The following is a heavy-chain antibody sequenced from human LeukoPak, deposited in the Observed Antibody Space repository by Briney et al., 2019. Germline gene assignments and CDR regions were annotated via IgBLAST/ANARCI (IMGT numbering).Heavy chain of an antibody. Sequence: SETLSLTCAVYGGSFSGYYWSWIRQPPGKGLEWIGSIYYSGSTYYNPSLKSRVTISVDTSKNQFSLKLSSVTGADTALYYCARQGADIDYWGQGTLVTVSS. CDR2: IYYSGST. CDR1: GGSFSGYY. V-gene: IGHV4-34*01. D-gene: IGHD3-22*01. J-gene: IGHJ4*02. CDR3: ARQGADIDY.